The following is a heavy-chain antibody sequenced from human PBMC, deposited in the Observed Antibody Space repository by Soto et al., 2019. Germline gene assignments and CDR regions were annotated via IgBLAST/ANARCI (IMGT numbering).Heavy chain of an antibody. CDR2: ISAYNTNT. V-gene: IGHV1-18*01. J-gene: IGHJ5*02. Sequence: QVQLVQSGAEVKKPGASVKVSCKTSGYTFTSYHISWVRQAPGQGLEWMGWISAYNTNTNYAQKFQGRVTMTTDTLTSTGYMELRSLVSDDTAVYYCARDTPPTDHWGQGTLVPVSS. CDR3: ARDTPPTDH. CDR1: GYTFTSYH.